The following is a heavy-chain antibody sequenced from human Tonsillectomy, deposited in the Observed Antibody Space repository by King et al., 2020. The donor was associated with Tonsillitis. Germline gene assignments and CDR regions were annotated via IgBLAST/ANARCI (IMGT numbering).Heavy chain of an antibody. D-gene: IGHD6-13*01. V-gene: IGHV3-13*04. Sequence: VQLVESGGGLVQPGWSLRLSCAASGFTFSSYDMHWVRQATGKGLEWVSAVGSAGETYYAGSVKGRFTISRENGKHSLYLQMNSLRAGDTAVYYCAREGSSTFYYMEVWGIGTTVTVSS. CDR2: VGSAGET. J-gene: IGHJ6*03. CDR3: AREGSSTFYYMEV. CDR1: GFTFSSYD.